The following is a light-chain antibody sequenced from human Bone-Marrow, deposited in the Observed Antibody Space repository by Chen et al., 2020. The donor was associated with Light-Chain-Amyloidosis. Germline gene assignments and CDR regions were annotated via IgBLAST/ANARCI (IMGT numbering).Light chain of an antibody. J-gene: IGLJ3*02. CDR1: NIGSTS. CDR2: DDS. V-gene: IGLV3-21*02. CDR3: QVWDRSSDRTV. Sequence: SSVLTQPSSVSVSPGQTATIACGGNNIGSTSVHWYQQTPGQAPLLVVYDDSDRPSGIPERLSGSNSGNTATPTISRVEAGEEADYYCQVWDRSSDRTVFGGGTKLTAL.